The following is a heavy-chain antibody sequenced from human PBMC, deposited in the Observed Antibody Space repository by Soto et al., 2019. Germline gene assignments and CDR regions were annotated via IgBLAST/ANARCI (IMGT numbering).Heavy chain of an antibody. V-gene: IGHV3-30*18. J-gene: IGHJ4*02. CDR1: GFTFSSYG. CDR2: ISYDGSNK. Sequence: GGSLRLSCAASGFTFSSYGMHWVRQAPGKGLEWVAVISYDGSNKYYADSVKGRFTISRDNSKNTLYLQMNSLRAEDTAVYYCAKVAVPAARFDYWGQGTLVTVSS. D-gene: IGHD2-2*01. CDR3: AKVAVPAARFDY.